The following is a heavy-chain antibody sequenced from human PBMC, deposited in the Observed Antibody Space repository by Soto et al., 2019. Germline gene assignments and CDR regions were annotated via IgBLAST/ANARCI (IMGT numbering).Heavy chain of an antibody. D-gene: IGHD1-1*01. CDR3: TTEVFGTLYYYYYYGMDV. V-gene: IGHV3-15*07. CDR1: GFTFSNAW. Sequence: EVQLVESGGGLVKPGGSLRLSCAASGFTFSNAWMNWVRQAPGKGLEWVGRIKSKTDGGTTDYAAPVKGRFTISRDDSKHTLYVQMSSPKTEATAVYYCTTEVFGTLYYYYYYGMDVWGQGTTVTVSS. CDR2: IKSKTDGGTT. J-gene: IGHJ6*02.